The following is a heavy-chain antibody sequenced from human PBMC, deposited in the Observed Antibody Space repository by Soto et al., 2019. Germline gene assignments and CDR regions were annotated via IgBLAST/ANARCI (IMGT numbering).Heavy chain of an antibody. CDR1: GFTFNSYS. V-gene: IGHV3-48*04. D-gene: IGHD2-2*01. Sequence: GGSLILSCVVSGFTFNSYSVNWVRQAPGKGLEWVSHIRKSTGTTSYADSVKGRFTISRDNAKNTVYLQMNSLRAEDTAVYYCAKDWGYCISISCLAAYWGQGTLVTXSS. CDR2: IRKSTGTT. CDR3: AKDWGYCISISCLAAY. J-gene: IGHJ4*02.